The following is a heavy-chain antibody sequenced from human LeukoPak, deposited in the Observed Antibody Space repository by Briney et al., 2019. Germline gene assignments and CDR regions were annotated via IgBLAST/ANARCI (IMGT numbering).Heavy chain of an antibody. Sequence: ASVKVSCKASGYTFTSYGISWVRQAPGQGLEWMGGIIPIFGTANYAQKFQGRVTITTDESTSTAYMELSSLRSEDTAVYYCARAGPNPQVRYCSSTSCYWNAFDIWGQGTMVTVSS. CDR1: GYTFTSYG. CDR3: ARAGPNPQVRYCSSTSCYWNAFDI. J-gene: IGHJ3*02. D-gene: IGHD2-2*01. V-gene: IGHV1-69*05. CDR2: IIPIFGTA.